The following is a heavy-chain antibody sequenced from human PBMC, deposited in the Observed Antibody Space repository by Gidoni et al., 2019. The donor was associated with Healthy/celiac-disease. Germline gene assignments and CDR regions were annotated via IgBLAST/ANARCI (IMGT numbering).Heavy chain of an antibody. V-gene: IGHV3-43*01. CDR2: ISWDGGST. CDR3: AKDIKGYGDYVSYFDY. D-gene: IGHD4-17*01. CDR1: GFTFDDYT. Sequence: EVQLVESGGVVVQPGGSLRLSCAASGFTFDDYTMHWVRQAPGKGLEWVSLISWDGGSTYYADSVKGRFTISRDNSKNSLYLQMNSLRTEDTALYYCAKDIKGYGDYVSYFDYWGQGTLVTVSS. J-gene: IGHJ4*02.